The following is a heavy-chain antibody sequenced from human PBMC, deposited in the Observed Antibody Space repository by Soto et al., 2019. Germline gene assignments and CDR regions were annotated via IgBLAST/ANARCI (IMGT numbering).Heavy chain of an antibody. D-gene: IGHD6-13*01. CDR2: IIPILGIA. J-gene: IGHJ4*02. Sequence: ASVKVSCKASGGTFSSYAISWVRQAPGQGLEWMGRIIPILGIANYAQKFQGRVTITADKSTSTAYMELSSLRSEDTAVYYCAGDYSSSWYRFDYWGQGTLVTVSS. CDR3: AGDYSSSWYRFDY. CDR1: GGTFSSYA. V-gene: IGHV1-69*04.